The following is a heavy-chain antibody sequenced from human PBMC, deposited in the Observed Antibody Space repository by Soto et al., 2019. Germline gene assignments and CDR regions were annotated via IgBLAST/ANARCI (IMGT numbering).Heavy chain of an antibody. Sequence: GGSLRLSCAASEFTFSNYGMHWVRQPPGKGLQWLAVISYDGNNKYYADSVEGRFTISRDNSKNTVYLQMNSLRLEDTAVYYSARGPSYSDSYFDYWGQGTLVTVSS. CDR2: ISYDGNNK. CDR3: ARGPSYSDSYFDY. CDR1: EFTFSNYG. V-gene: IGHV3-30*03. J-gene: IGHJ4*02. D-gene: IGHD4-17*01.